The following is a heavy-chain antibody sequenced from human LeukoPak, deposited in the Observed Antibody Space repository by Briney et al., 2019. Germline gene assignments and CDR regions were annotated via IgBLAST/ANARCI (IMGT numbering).Heavy chain of an antibody. CDR1: GYSSSNYG. V-gene: IGHV1-18*01. J-gene: IGHJ2*01. D-gene: IGHD2-15*01. CDR3: ARVAIGSWYFDL. CDR2: IHIYRGNT. Sequence: ASVKVSCKASGYSSSNYGISWVRQAPGQGLEWMGWIHIYRGNTNYAQKFQGRVTLTTDTSTSTAFMDLRSLRSDDTAVYHCARVAIGSWYFDLWGRGTLVTVSS.